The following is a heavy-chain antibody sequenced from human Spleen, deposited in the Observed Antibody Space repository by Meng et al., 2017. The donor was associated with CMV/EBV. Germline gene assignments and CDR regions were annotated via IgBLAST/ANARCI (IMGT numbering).Heavy chain of an antibody. D-gene: IGHD6-13*01. J-gene: IGHJ6*02. CDR1: GFTFSSYW. CDR2: IKQDGSEK. Sequence: GGSLRLSCAASGFTFSSYWMSWVRQAPGKGLEWVANIKQDGSEKYYVDSVKGRFTISRDNAKNSLYLQMNSLRAEDTAVYYCARVLNTDSRSWYYLPGDYDYGMDVWGQGTTVTVSS. V-gene: IGHV3-7*01. CDR3: ARVLNTDSRSWYYLPGDYDYGMDV.